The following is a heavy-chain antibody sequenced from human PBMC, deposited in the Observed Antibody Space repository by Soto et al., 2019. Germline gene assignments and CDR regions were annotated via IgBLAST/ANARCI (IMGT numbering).Heavy chain of an antibody. CDR1: GASISGYY. CDR3: ARWWSGSRQGFDP. CDR2: VYNSGST. V-gene: IGHV4-59*12. D-gene: IGHD3-3*01. J-gene: IGHJ5*02. Sequence: PSETLSLTCTVSGASISGYYWSWIRQPPGRGLEWIGYVYNSGSTNYNPSLKSRVTISVDTSKNQFSLKLSSVTAADTAVYYCARWWSGSRQGFDPWGQGTLVTVSS.